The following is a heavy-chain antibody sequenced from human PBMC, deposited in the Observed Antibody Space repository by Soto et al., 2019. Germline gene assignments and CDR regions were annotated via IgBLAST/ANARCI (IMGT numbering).Heavy chain of an antibody. V-gene: IGHV4-34*01. D-gene: IGHD3-3*01. Sequence: SETLSLSCAVYGGSFSGYYWSWIRQPPGKGLEWIGEINHSGSTNYNPSLKSRVTISVDTSKNQFSLKLSSVTAADTAVYYCARGLTYYDFWSGYPYYGMDVWGQGTTVTVSS. J-gene: IGHJ6*02. CDR1: GGSFSGYY. CDR3: ARGLTYYDFWSGYPYYGMDV. CDR2: INHSGST.